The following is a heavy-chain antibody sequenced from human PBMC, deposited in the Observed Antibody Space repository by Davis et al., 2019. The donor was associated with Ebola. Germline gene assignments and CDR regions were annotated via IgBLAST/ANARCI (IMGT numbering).Heavy chain of an antibody. CDR3: AREKVWSGYYNYYYGMDV. V-gene: IGHV4-39*07. Sequence: MPSETLSLTCTVSDDSINTINYYWGWIRQPPGKGLEWIGNVYYGGNTYYNPSLKSRVTISVDTSKNQFSLKLSSVTAADTAVYYCAREKVWSGYYNYYYGMDVWGQGTTVTVSS. CDR2: VYYGGNT. D-gene: IGHD3-3*01. J-gene: IGHJ6*02. CDR1: DDSINTINYY.